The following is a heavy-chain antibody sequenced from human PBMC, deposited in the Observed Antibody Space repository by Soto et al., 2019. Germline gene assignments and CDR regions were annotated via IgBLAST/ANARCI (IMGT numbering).Heavy chain of an antibody. CDR3: AKAATITTLYNFDF. CDR2: ISDSGGST. Sequence: EVQLLESGGGLVQPGGSLRLSCAASGFTFSSFGMNWVRQAPGQGLEWVSLISDSGGSTYHADSVKGRFTISRDNSKNTLYLQMNSLRAEDTAVYYCAKAATITTLYNFDFWGQGTLVTVSS. D-gene: IGHD4-4*01. CDR1: GFTFSSFG. J-gene: IGHJ4*02. V-gene: IGHV3-23*01.